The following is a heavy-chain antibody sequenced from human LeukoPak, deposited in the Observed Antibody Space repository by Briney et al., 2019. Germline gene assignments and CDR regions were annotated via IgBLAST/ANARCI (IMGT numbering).Heavy chain of an antibody. J-gene: IGHJ6*03. CDR1: GGTFSSYA. CDR3: AVQSTYYYYMDV. CDR2: INPIFGTA. Sequence: ASVKVSCKASGGTFSSYAISWVRQAPGQGIEWMGGINPIFGTANYAQKYQGRVTINTDESTSTGYMELSSLRSEDTAVYYCAVQSTYYYYMDVWGKGTTVTVSS. V-gene: IGHV1-69*05.